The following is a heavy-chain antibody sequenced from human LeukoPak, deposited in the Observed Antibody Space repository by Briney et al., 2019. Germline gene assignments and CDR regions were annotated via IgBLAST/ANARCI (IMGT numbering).Heavy chain of an antibody. CDR1: GFTFSSYA. CDR2: ISGSGGST. V-gene: IGHV3-23*01. D-gene: IGHD6-6*01. CDR3: AKASSSSDYYYYYMDV. J-gene: IGHJ6*03. Sequence: GGSLRLSCAASGFTFSSYAMSWVRQAPGKGLEWVSAISGSGGSTYYADSVKGRFTIPRDNSKNTLYLQMNSLRAEDTAVYYCAKASSSSDYYYYYMDVWGKGTTVTVSS.